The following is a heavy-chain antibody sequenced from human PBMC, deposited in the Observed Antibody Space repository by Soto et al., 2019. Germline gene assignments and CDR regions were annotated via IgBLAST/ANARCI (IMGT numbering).Heavy chain of an antibody. V-gene: IGHV3-7*05. CDR1: GFTFSSYW. Sequence: GGSLRLSCAASGFTFSSYWMSWVRQAPGKGLEWVANIKQDGSEKYYVDSVKGRFTISRYNAKNSLYLQMNSLRAEDTAVYYCARESNIQLWLQSVFGPPDYWGQGTLVTVSS. J-gene: IGHJ4*02. CDR2: IKQDGSEK. D-gene: IGHD5-18*01. CDR3: ARESNIQLWLQSVFGPPDY.